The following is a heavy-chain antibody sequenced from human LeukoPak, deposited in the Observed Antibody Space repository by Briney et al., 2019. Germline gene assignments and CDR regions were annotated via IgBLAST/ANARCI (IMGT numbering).Heavy chain of an antibody. V-gene: IGHV3-30*18. D-gene: IGHD3-9*01. Sequence: VGSLRLSCAASGFSFSAYGMHWVRQAPDKGLEWVAVISYDGSNKNYADSVKGRFTISRDTSKNTLYLQMNGLRAEDTAVYYCAKNSDNGVPGYPSDWGQGTLVPVSS. CDR3: AKNSDNGVPGYPSD. CDR1: GFSFSAYG. CDR2: ISYDGSNK. J-gene: IGHJ4*02.